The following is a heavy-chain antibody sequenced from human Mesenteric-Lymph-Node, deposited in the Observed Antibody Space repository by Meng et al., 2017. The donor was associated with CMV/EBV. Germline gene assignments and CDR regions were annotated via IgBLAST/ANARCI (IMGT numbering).Heavy chain of an antibody. CDR1: GGSISSYC. CDR2: IYYSGST. V-gene: IGHV4-59*01. CDR3: ARGPTRNYFDY. J-gene: IGHJ4*02. Sequence: SETLSLTCTVSGGSISSYCWSWIRQPPGKGLEWIGYIYYSGSTNYNPSLKSRVTISVDTSKIQFSLILSSVTAADTAVYYCARGPTRNYFDYWGQGTLVTVSS.